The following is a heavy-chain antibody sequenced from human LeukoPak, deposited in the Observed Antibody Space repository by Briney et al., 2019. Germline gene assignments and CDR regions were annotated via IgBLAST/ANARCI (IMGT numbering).Heavy chain of an antibody. CDR2: IYYSGST. CDR3: AGMIVVVPAADLDNWFDP. D-gene: IGHD2-2*01. V-gene: IGHV4-30-4*01. CDR1: GGSISSGDYY. Sequence: SETLSLTCTVSGGSISSGDYYWSWIRQPPGKGLEWIGYIYYSGSTYYNPSLKSRVTISVDTSKNQFSLKLSSVTAADTAVYYCAGMIVVVPAADLDNWFDPWGQGTLVTVSS. J-gene: IGHJ5*02.